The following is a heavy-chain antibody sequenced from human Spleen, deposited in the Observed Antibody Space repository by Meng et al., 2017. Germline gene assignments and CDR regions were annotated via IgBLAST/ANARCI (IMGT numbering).Heavy chain of an antibody. D-gene: IGHD4-11*01. V-gene: IGHV4-34*01. CDR1: GVSFNYYY. J-gene: IGHJ4*02. CDR3: ARGPTTMAHDFDY. Sequence: QVQVQAWAAGLLKPSWTLSLTFVVSGVSFNYYYCSWIRQPPGMELEWIGEINHSGITNYNPSLESRATISVDTSQNNLSLKLSSVTAADSAVYYCARGPTTMAHDFDYWGQRTLVTVSS. CDR2: INHSGIT.